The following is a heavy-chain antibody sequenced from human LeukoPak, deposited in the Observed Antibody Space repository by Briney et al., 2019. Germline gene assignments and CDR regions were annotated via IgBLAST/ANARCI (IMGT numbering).Heavy chain of an antibody. CDR2: LRDTGGT. V-gene: IGHV4-59*01. CDR3: ATIKRGDIFGFFDF. CDR1: GGSISSYY. J-gene: IGHJ4*02. D-gene: IGHD5-18*01. Sequence: SETLSLTCTVSGGSISSYYWSWIRQPPGKGLEWIAYLRDTGGTKANPSLESRVALSADTSKNQFSLRLTSVTAADTAIYYCATIKRGDIFGFFDFWGQGILVTVSS.